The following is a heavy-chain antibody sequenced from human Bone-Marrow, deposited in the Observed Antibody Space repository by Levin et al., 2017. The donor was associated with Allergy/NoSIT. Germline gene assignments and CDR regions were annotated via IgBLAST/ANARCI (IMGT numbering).Heavy chain of an antibody. Sequence: GGSLRLSCSASGFTFSTYNMNWVRQAPGKGLEWVSYISIDSRTIQHADYVKGRLTISRDNAKNSLYLQMNSLRDDDTAVYYCARDGPGLDDFDWWGQGALVTVSS. CDR2: ISIDSRTI. D-gene: IGHD3-16*01. CDR3: ARDGPGLDDFDW. CDR1: GFTFSTYN. V-gene: IGHV3-48*02. J-gene: IGHJ4*02.